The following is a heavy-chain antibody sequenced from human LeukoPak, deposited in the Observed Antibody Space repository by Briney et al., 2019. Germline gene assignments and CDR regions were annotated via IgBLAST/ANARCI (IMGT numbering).Heavy chain of an antibody. D-gene: IGHD6-13*01. CDR2: ISAYNGKT. J-gene: IGHJ4*02. V-gene: IGHV1-18*04. CDR3: ARDGFEDGYSIRPLDY. CDR1: GYTFTSYG. Sequence: GASVKVSRKASGYTFTSYGISWVRQAPGQGLEWMGWISAYNGKTNYAQKLQGRVTMTTDTSTSTAYMELRSLRSDDTAVYYCARDGFEDGYSIRPLDYWGQGTLVTVSS.